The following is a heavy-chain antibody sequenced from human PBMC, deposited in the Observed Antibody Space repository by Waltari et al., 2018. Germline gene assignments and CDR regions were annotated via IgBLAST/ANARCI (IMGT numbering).Heavy chain of an antibody. D-gene: IGHD3-16*01. J-gene: IGHJ4*02. CDR1: AFSFSSYW. V-gene: IGHV3-7*03. Sequence: EVQLVESGGGLVQPGGSLRRSCPASAFSFSSYWMTWFRQAPGTGREWVATIKPDGSGKFYVDSVKGRFSISRDNAKNSLYLQMNSLRAEDTAIFYCARMGAGRAPDYWGQGTLVTVSS. CDR2: IKPDGSGK. CDR3: ARMGAGRAPDY.